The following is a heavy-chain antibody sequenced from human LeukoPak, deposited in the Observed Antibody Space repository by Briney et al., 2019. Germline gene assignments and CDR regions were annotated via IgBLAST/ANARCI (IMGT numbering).Heavy chain of an antibody. CDR1: GFTFSDYY. CDR3: ARDIGSGGNSGNFIL. V-gene: IGHV3-11*05. D-gene: IGHD4-23*01. CDR2: ISSSSSYT. J-gene: IGHJ2*01. Sequence: GGSLRLSCAASGFTFSDYYMSWIRQAPGKGLEWVSYISSSSSYTNYADSVKGRFTISRDNAKNSLYLQMNSLRAEDTAVYYCARDIGSGGNSGNFILWARGPLVTASS.